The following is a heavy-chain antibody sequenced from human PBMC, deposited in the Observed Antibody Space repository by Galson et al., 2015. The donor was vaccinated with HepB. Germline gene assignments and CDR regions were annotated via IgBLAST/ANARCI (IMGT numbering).Heavy chain of an antibody. CDR3: ARDLSGNSSHEIYFGY. CDR2: TYYRSKWYN. CDR1: GDSVSSNSAA. V-gene: IGHV6-1*01. D-gene: IGHD5-18*01. Sequence: CAISGDSVSSNSAAWNWIRQSPARGLEWLGRTYYRSKWYNDYAVSVKSRITTNPDTSKNQFSLQLNSVTPEDTAVYYCARDLSGNSSHEIYFGYWGQGTLVTVSS. J-gene: IGHJ4*02.